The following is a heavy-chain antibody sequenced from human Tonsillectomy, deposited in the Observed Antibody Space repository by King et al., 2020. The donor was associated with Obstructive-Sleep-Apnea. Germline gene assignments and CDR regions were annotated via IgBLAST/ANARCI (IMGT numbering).Heavy chain of an antibody. Sequence: QLQESGPGLVKPSETLSLTCTVSGGSISSYYWSWIRQPPGKGLEWIGYIFYSGNTNYNPSLKSRVTISVDTSKNQFSLKSSSVTAADTAVYYCARMYYYDGSGYRAEYFQHWGQGSLVTVSS. CDR1: GGSISSYY. CDR2: IFYSGNT. V-gene: IGHV4-59*01. D-gene: IGHD3-22*01. J-gene: IGHJ1*01. CDR3: ARMYYYDGSGYRAEYFQH.